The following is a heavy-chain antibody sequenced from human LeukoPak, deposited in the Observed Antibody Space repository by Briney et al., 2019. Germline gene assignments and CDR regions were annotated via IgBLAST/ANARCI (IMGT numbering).Heavy chain of an antibody. Sequence: GGSLRLSCSASGFTFSNNYMSWVRQAPGKGLEWVSIIYSSGGTNYADSVKGRFTISRNNSKNPLYLQMSSLRPGDTAVYYCARGLRQHLGWFDPWGEGTLVTVSS. J-gene: IGHJ5*02. D-gene: IGHD6-13*01. V-gene: IGHV3-53*04. CDR3: ARGLRQHLGWFDP. CDR1: GFTFSNNY. CDR2: IYSSGGT.